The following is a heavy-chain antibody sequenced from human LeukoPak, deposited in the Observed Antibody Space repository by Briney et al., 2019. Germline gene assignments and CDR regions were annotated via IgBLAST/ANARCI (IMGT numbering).Heavy chain of an antibody. D-gene: IGHD1-26*01. V-gene: IGHV4-39*01. CDR2: IYYSGST. CDR3: ALGIAGAFDY. CDR1: GGSISSSSYC. Sequence: SETLSLTCTVSGGSISSSSYCWGWIRQPPGTGLEWIGSIYYSGSTYYNPSLKSRVTISVDTSKNQFSLKLSSVTAADTAVYYCALGIAGAFDYWGQGTLVTVSS. J-gene: IGHJ4*02.